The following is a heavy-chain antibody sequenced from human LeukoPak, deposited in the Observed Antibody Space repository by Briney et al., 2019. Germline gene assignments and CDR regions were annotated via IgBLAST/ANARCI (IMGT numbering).Heavy chain of an antibody. CDR3: ASGTIVGARGADN. V-gene: IGHV3-21*01. CDR1: GFTFSTCS. J-gene: IGHJ4*02. D-gene: IGHD1-26*01. Sequence: PGGSLRLSCAASGFTFSTCSMKWVRQAPGKALEWASSINGSSYHIYYADSVKGRFTISRDNANNLLYLQMNSLRAEDTAVYYCASGTIVGARGADNWGQGTLVTVSS. CDR2: INGSSYHI.